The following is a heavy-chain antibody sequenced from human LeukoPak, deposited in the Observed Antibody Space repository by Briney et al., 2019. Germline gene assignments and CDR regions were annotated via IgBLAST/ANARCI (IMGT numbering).Heavy chain of an antibody. CDR2: INHSGST. J-gene: IGHJ5*02. Sequence: PSETLSLTCSVSGGSISSSTYHWGWIRQPPGKGLEWIGEINHSGSTNYNPSLKSRVTISVDTSKNQFSLKLSSVTAADTAVYYCARRGKGYSSSWAQFDPWGQGTLVTVSS. D-gene: IGHD6-13*01. CDR1: GGSISSSTYH. V-gene: IGHV4-39*07. CDR3: ARRGKGYSSSWAQFDP.